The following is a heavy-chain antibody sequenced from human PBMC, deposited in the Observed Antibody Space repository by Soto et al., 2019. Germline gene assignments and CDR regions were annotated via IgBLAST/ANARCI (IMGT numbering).Heavy chain of an antibody. V-gene: IGHV1-18*01. D-gene: IGHD2-15*01. CDR2: ISAYNGNT. CDR3: ATQPLGYCSGGSCYYGDSFDY. Sequence: ASVKVSCKASGYTFTSYGISWVRQAPGQGLEWMGWISAYNGNTNYAQKLQGRVTMATDTSTSTAYMELRSLRSDDTAVYYCATQPLGYCSGGSCYYGDSFDYWGQGTLVTVSS. J-gene: IGHJ4*02. CDR1: GYTFTSYG.